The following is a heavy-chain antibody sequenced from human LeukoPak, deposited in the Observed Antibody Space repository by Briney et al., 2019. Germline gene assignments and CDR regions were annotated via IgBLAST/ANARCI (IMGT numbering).Heavy chain of an antibody. V-gene: IGHV3-48*01. CDR2: MTSDSRTI. Sequence: PGGSLRLSCAASGFTFSSYAMSWVRHAPGKGLEWISYMTSDSRTIYYADSVRGRFTISRDNAKQSLYLDLNSLRVDDTAVYYCARSTEWYADYWGQGAPVTVSS. CDR3: ARSTEWYADY. J-gene: IGHJ4*02. D-gene: IGHD3-3*01. CDR1: GFTFSSYA.